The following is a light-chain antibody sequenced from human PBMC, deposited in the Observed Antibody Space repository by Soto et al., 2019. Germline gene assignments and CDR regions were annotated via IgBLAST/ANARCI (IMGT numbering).Light chain of an antibody. V-gene: IGLV2-14*01. CDR3: SSYTSSSTLT. CDR1: SSDVGVYNY. J-gene: IGLJ2*01. CDR2: DVS. Sequence: QSALTQPASVSGSHGQSITLSCTGPSSDVGVYNYVSWYQQHPGKAPKLMIYDVSNRPSGVSNRFSGSKSGNTASLTISGLQAEDEADYYCSSYTSSSTLTFGGGTKLTVL.